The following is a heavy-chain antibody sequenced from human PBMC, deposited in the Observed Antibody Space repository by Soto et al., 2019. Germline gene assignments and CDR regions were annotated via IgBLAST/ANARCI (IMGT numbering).Heavy chain of an antibody. D-gene: IGHD3-10*01. Sequence: LRLSCAASGFTFSSYSMNWVRQAPGKGLEWVSSISSSSSYIYYADSVKGRFTISRDNAKNSLYLQMNSLRAEDTAVYYCARACRAMVRGVICYFDYWGQGTLVTVSS. CDR3: ARACRAMVRGVICYFDY. CDR2: ISSSSSYI. CDR1: GFTFSSYS. V-gene: IGHV3-21*01. J-gene: IGHJ4*02.